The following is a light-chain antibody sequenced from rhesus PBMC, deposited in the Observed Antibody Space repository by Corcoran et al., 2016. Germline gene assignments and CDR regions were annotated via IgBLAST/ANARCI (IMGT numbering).Light chain of an antibody. CDR3: QQYNSSPYS. CDR1: QSISSW. V-gene: IGKV1-22*01. J-gene: IGKJ2*01. Sequence: DIQMTQSPSSLSASVGDTVTITCRASQSISSWLAWYQQKPGKPPTLLIYKASSLQSGVPSRFSGLGSGTDFTLTISSLQSEDFATYYCQQYNSSPYSFGQGTKVEIK. CDR2: KAS.